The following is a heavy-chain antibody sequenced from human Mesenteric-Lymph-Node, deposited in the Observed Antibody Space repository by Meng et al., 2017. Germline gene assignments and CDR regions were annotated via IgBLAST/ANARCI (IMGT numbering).Heavy chain of an antibody. D-gene: IGHD3-9*01. CDR3: ARSLVLYYYYGMDV. CDR2: ISGSDEN. J-gene: IGHJ6*02. V-gene: IGHV3-23*01. CDR1: GFTFSSYT. Sequence: GESLKISCAASGFTFSSYTMSWVRQAPGKGLEWVSSISGSDENYYADSVKGRFTVSRDNSKNTVYLQMNSLRAEDRAVYYCARSLVLYYYYGMDVWGQGTTVTVSS.